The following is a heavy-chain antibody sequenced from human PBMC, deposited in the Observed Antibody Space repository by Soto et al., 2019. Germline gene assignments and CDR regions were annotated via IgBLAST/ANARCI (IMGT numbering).Heavy chain of an antibody. J-gene: IGHJ4*02. CDR1: GFTFTSSA. CDR3: AASYYYDSSGYYRHDYFDY. D-gene: IGHD3-22*01. V-gene: IGHV1-58*01. CDR2: IVVGSGNT. Sequence: SVKVSCKASGFTFTSSAVQWVRQARGQRLEWIGWIVVGSGNTNYAQKFQERVTITRDMSTSTAYMELSSLRSEDTAVYYCAASYYYDSSGYYRHDYFDYWGQGTLVTVSS.